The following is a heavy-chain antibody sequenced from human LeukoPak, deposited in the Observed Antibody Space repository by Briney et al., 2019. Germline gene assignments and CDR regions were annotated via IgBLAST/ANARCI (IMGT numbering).Heavy chain of an antibody. J-gene: IGHJ6*02. CDR1: GFTFSSYW. V-gene: IGHV3-7*01. CDR2: IKQDGSEK. D-gene: IGHD6-13*01. CDR3: ARGGPSIAAALTEARRPLNYYGMDV. Sequence: PGGSLRLSCAASGFTFSSYWMSWVRQAPGKGLEWVANIKQDGSEKYYVDSVKGRFTISRDNAKNSLYLQMNSLRAEDTAVYYCARGGPSIAAALTEARRPLNYYGMDVWGQGTTVTVSS.